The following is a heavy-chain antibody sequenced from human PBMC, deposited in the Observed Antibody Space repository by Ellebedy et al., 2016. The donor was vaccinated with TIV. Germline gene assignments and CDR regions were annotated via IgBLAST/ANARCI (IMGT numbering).Heavy chain of an antibody. V-gene: IGHV3-33*05. D-gene: IGHD6-13*01. CDR2: MSSDGTKG. CDR3: ARDPLAAAQRGFFDL. J-gene: IGHJ2*01. CDR1: GFTFSTFG. Sequence: GESLKISCAASGFTFSTFGFHWVRQAPGKGLEWVALMSSDGTKGYYADSMKGRFTVSRDNSKNTVYLQVNSLRAEDTAVYYCARDPLAAAQRGFFDLWGRGTLVTVSS.